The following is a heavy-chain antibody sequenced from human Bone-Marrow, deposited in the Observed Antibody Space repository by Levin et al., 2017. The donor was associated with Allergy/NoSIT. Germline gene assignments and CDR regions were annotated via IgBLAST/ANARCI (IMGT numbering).Heavy chain of an antibody. CDR2: IGGSGGST. V-gene: IGHV3-23*01. Sequence: PGGSLRLSCAASGFMYSSFVMNWVRQAPGKGLEWVSAIGGSGGSTYYADSVKGRFTISRDNSKSTLYLQLNSLRAEDTAVYFCAKELYGAGGMYSYVLDVWGQGTTVSVSS. J-gene: IGHJ6*02. CDR3: AKELYGAGGMYSYVLDV. CDR1: GFMYSSFV. D-gene: IGHD3-10*01.